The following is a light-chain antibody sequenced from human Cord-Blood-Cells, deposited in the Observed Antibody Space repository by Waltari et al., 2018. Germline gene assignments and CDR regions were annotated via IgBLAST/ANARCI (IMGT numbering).Light chain of an antibody. J-gene: IGKJ4*01. CDR1: QDISNY. Sequence: DIQMTQSPSSLSASVGDRVTITCQASQDISNYLNWYQQKPGKAPKLLIYDASNLETGVPSRFSGSGSGTDFTFTISSLQPEDIATYYFQQYDNLRTFGGGTKVEIK. CDR2: DAS. V-gene: IGKV1-33*01. CDR3: QQYDNLRT.